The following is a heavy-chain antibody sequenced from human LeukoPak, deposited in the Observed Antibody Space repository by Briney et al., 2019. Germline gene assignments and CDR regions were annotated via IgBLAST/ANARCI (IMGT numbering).Heavy chain of an antibody. CDR2: VYNSGDT. Sequence: SETLSHTCTVSGGSTSSDYWSWIRQSPGKGLEWVGYVYNSGDTGKNPSLKSRVTILLDTSKNQCSLKPTSVSAADTAVYYCARLKLGAYFDLWGRGTLVTVSS. CDR1: GGSTSSDY. CDR3: ARLKLGAYFDL. J-gene: IGHJ2*01. D-gene: IGHD3-16*01. V-gene: IGHV4-59*08.